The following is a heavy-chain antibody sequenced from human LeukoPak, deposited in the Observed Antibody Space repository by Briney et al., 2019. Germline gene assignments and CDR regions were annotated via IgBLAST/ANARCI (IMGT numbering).Heavy chain of an antibody. Sequence: ASVKISCKASGYTFTRHYIQWVRQAPGQGLEWMGITNPSGGSTTYTQKFQGRVTVTRDTSTSTVYMELSSLRSEDTAVYYCARERGVAVAGEGVDPWGQGTLVTVSS. J-gene: IGHJ5*02. CDR1: GYTFTRHY. V-gene: IGHV1-46*01. D-gene: IGHD6-19*01. CDR2: TNPSGGST. CDR3: ARERGVAVAGEGVDP.